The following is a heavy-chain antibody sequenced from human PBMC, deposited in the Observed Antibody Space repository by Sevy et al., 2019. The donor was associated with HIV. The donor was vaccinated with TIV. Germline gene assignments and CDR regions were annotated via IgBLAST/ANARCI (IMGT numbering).Heavy chain of an antibody. V-gene: IGHV3-53*01. D-gene: IGHD4-17*01. Sequence: GGSLRLSCAASGFTVSSNYMSWVRQAPGKGLEWVSVIYSGGSTYYADSVKGRFTISRDNSKNTLYLQMNSLRAEDTAVYYCARYWGYGDYVSDYYYYGMDVWGQGTTVTVSS. J-gene: IGHJ6*02. CDR2: IYSGGST. CDR1: GFTVSSNY. CDR3: ARYWGYGDYVSDYYYYGMDV.